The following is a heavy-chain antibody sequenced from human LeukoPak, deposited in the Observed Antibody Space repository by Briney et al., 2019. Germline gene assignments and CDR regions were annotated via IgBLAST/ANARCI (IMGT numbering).Heavy chain of an antibody. J-gene: IGHJ4*02. D-gene: IGHD6-13*01. CDR1: GFTSRSYA. CDR2: ISSNGGST. V-gene: IGHV3-64D*06. CDR3: VKIIVYSSRFDY. Sequence: GGSLRLSCSPPGFTSRSYAMHCVRQAPGKGLEYVSAISSNGGSTDYADSVQSRFNISRDTSKNTLYIQRSSLISEYTAVYYCVKIIVYSSRFDYWGQGTLVTVSS.